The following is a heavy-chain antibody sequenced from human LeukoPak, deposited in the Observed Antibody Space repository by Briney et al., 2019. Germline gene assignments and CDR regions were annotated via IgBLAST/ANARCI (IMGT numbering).Heavy chain of an antibody. CDR3: AKQSLYDSSGHFHY. V-gene: IGHV3-23*01. CDR2: ITGSGGYT. D-gene: IGHD3-22*01. J-gene: IGHJ4*02. CDR1: GFTFSSYT. Sequence: GGSLRLSCAASGFTFSSYTINWVRQAPGKGLEWGSTITGSGGYTYYADSVKGRFTISRDNSKNTLFLRMNSLRAEDAAVYFCAKQSLYDSSGHFHYWGQGTLVTVSS.